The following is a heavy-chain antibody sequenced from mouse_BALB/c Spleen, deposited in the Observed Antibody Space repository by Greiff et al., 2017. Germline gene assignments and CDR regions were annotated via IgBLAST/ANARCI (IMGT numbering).Heavy chain of an antibody. CDR2: ISSGSSTI. V-gene: IGHV5-17*02. Sequence: EVKLVESGGGLVQPGGSRKLSCAASGFTFSSFGMHWVRQAPEKGLEWVAYISSGSSTIYYEDTVKGRFTISRDNPKNTLFLQMTSLRSEDTAMYYCARRGLTGKDWFAYWGQGTLVTVSA. CDR1: GFTFSSFG. D-gene: IGHD4-1*01. J-gene: IGHJ3*01. CDR3: ARRGLTGKDWFAY.